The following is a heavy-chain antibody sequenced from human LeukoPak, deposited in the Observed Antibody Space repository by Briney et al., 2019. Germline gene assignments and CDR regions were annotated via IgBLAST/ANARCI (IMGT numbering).Heavy chain of an antibody. CDR3: ARDRPAGWFDP. J-gene: IGHJ5*02. Sequence: SETLSLTCTVSGGSVSSGSYYWSWIRQPPGKGLEWIGYIYYSGSTNYNPSLKSRVTMSVDTSKNQFSLKLSSVTAADTAVYYCARDRPAGWFDPWGQGTLVTVSS. CDR2: IYYSGST. V-gene: IGHV4-61*01. CDR1: GGSVSSGSYY. D-gene: IGHD6-19*01.